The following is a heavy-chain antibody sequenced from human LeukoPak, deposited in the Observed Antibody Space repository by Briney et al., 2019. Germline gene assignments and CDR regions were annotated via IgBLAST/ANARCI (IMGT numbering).Heavy chain of an antibody. J-gene: IGHJ5*02. Sequence: SETLSLTCTVSGGSISSYYWSWIRQPAGKGLEWIGRIYHSGSTYYNPSLKSRVTISVDTSKNQFSLKLSSVTAADTAVYYCAREALYDILTGYYSRWFDPWGQGTLVTVSS. V-gene: IGHV4-4*07. CDR3: AREALYDILTGYYSRWFDP. D-gene: IGHD3-9*01. CDR2: IYHSGST. CDR1: GGSISSYY.